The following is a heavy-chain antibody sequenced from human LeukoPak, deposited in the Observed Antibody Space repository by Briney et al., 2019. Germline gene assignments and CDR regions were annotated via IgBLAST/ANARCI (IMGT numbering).Heavy chain of an antibody. V-gene: IGHV3-11*04. D-gene: IGHD6-13*01. J-gene: IGHJ4*02. CDR1: GFTFSDYY. CDR3: ARVHSSSWYKPFDY. Sequence: GSLRLSCAASGFTFSDYYMSWIRQAPGKGLEWVSYISSSGSTIYYADSVKGRFTISRDNAKISLYLQMNSLRAEDTAVYYCARVHSSSWYKPFDYWGQGTLVTVSS. CDR2: ISSSGSTI.